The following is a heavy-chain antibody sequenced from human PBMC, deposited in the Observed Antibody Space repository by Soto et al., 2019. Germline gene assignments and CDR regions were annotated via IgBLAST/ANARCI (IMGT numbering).Heavy chain of an antibody. CDR1: GYTFTSYG. J-gene: IGHJ4*02. CDR3: ARDRYYYDSSGYCDY. Sequence: GATVKVSCKASGYTFTSYGISWVRQAPGQGLEWMGWISAYNGNTNYAQKLQGRVTMTTDTSTSTAYMELRSLRSDDTAVYYCARDRYYYDSSGYCDYWGQGTLDTVSS. CDR2: ISAYNGNT. V-gene: IGHV1-18*01. D-gene: IGHD3-22*01.